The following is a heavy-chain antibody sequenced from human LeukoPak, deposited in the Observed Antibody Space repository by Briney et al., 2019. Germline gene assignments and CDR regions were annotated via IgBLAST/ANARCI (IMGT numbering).Heavy chain of an antibody. CDR3: ARDHNWGPDY. V-gene: IGHV1-2*02. Sequence: ASVKVSCKALGYTFTDHYFHWLRQAPGQGLEWMGWIHPGRGDTNYAQKFQGRVSLIRDTSISTAYMELSGLTSDDTAVYFCARDHNWGPDYWGQGTLVSVSS. J-gene: IGHJ4*02. D-gene: IGHD7-27*01. CDR2: IHPGRGDT. CDR1: GYTFTDHY.